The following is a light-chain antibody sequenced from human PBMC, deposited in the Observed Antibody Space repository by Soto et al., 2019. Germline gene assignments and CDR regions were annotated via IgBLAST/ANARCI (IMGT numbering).Light chain of an antibody. CDR3: QHYDGTPPTYT. V-gene: IGKV3-20*01. CDR1: QRIYGKY. J-gene: IGKJ2*01. Sequence: EIALTQPPGTLSLSPGERATLSCTASQRIYGKYLSWYQQKPGQAPRLLIYGASDRAGGVADRVSGSGTGTEFTLTLSSREPEDVAMDDCQHYDGTPPTYTFGRGTRLEIK. CDR2: GAS.